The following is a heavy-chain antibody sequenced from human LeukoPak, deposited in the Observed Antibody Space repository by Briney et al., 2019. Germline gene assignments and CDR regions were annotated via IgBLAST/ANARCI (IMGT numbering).Heavy chain of an antibody. V-gene: IGHV3-21*01. CDR2: ISSSSSYI. CDR3: ARGRYVLRFLEWLLTFDY. Sequence: SGGSLRLSCAASGFTFSSYSMIWVRQAPGKGLEWVSSISSSSSYIYYADSVKGRFTTSRDNAKNSLYLQMDSLRAEDTAVYYCARGRYVLRFLEWLLTFDYWGQGTLVTVSS. CDR1: GFTFSSYS. D-gene: IGHD3-3*01. J-gene: IGHJ4*02.